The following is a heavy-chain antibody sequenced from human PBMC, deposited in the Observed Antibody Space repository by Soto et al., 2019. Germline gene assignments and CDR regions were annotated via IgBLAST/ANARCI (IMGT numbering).Heavy chain of an antibody. D-gene: IGHD3-3*01. J-gene: IGHJ4*02. CDR2: MRANSGDT. CDR3: ARYIHGQGFKG. V-gene: IGHV1-8*01. Sequence: QVQLVQSGAEVKKPGASVKVSCKPSGDTVTNFDLNWVRQAAGKGLEWLGWMRANSGDTGHAQKFRGRVSMTRDISMSTAYMELSSLRAEDTAVYYCARYIHGQGFKGWGQGTLVIVSS. CDR1: GDTVTNFD.